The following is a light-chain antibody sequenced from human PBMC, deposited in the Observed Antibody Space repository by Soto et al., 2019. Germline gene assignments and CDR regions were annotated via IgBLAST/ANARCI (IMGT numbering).Light chain of an antibody. V-gene: IGKV1-12*01. CDR1: QSISNW. Sequence: IQMTQSPSSVSASVGDRVTITCRASQSISNWLAWYQQKPGKPPKLLIYAASSLQSGVPSRFSGSGSGTDFTLTISCLQSEDFATYYCQQYYSFPLTFGQGTRLEIK. CDR2: AAS. CDR3: QQYYSFPLT. J-gene: IGKJ5*01.